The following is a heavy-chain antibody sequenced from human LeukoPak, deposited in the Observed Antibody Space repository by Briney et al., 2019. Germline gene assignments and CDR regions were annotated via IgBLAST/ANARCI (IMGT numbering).Heavy chain of an antibody. Sequence: GGSLRLSCVASGFSFSSFWVHWVRQAPGKGLEWVALIWYDGSKTYYADSVKGRFTISRDNSKNTLSLQMNSLRAEDTAVYYCARLMGSYLDYWGQGTLVTVSS. V-gene: IGHV3-33*08. J-gene: IGHJ4*02. D-gene: IGHD3-10*01. CDR1: GFSFSSFW. CDR2: IWYDGSKT. CDR3: ARLMGSYLDY.